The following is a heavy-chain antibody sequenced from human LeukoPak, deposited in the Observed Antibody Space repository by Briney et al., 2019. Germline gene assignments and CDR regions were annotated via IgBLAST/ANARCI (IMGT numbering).Heavy chain of an antibody. V-gene: IGHV3-74*01. CDR1: GFTFSNYW. D-gene: IGHD2-2*01. CDR2: INTDGSST. CDR3: AAVVPAAPFQN. Sequence: GGSLRLSCAASGFTFSNYWMHWVRQAPGKGLVWVSRINTDGSSTSYADSVKGRFTVSRDNAKNTLFLQMNCLRAEDTAVYYCAAVVPAAPFQNWGQGTLVTVSS. J-gene: IGHJ1*01.